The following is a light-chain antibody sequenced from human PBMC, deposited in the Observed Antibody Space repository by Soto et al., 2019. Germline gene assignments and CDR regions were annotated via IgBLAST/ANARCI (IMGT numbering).Light chain of an antibody. J-gene: IGLJ2*01. CDR2: DVS. CDR1: ISDIGGYNF. V-gene: IGLV2-14*03. CDR3: SSYTTSSTVV. Sequence: QSALTQPASVSGSPGQSITISCTGTISDIGGYNFVSWYQQHPGKAPKLMLYDVSNRPSGVSNRFSGSKSGNTASLTISGLQAEDEADYYCSSYTTSSTVVFGGGTQLTVL.